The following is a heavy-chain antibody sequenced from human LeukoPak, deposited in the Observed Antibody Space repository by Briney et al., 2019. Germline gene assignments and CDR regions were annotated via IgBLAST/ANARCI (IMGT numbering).Heavy chain of an antibody. V-gene: IGHV3-21*01. J-gene: IGHJ5*02. CDR1: GFTFSSFT. Sequence: GGSLRLSCAASGFTFSSFTMNWVRQAPGKGLEWVSSISSTSTYIHYAGSVKGRFAISRDNAKNSLYLQMNSLRDEDTAVYYCARYTMVRGIVVWFDPWGQGTLVTVSS. D-gene: IGHD3-10*01. CDR3: ARYTMVRGIVVWFDP. CDR2: ISSTSTYI.